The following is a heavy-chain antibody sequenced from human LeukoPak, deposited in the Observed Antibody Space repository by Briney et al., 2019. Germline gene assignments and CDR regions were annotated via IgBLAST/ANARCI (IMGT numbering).Heavy chain of an antibody. D-gene: IGHD6-13*01. CDR2: ISSSGGRT. CDR3: AKVLSQGYPNSWTNWFDS. V-gene: IGHV3-23*01. CDR1: GFTYSNYA. Sequence: GGSLRLSCADYGFTYSNYAMKWVRQAPGKEPEWVSAISSSGGRTFYAASVEGRFTVSRDNSKSTLYLQMSSLRAEDTAVYSCAKVLSQGYPNSWTNWFDSWGQGALVTVSS. J-gene: IGHJ5*01.